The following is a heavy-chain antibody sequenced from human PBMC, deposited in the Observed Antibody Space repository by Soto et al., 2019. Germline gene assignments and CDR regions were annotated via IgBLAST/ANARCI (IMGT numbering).Heavy chain of an antibody. Sequence: QAQLVQSGPEVKKPGSSLKVSCKSYGDSFSRFAVSWVRRAPGEGLAWMGGIIPVTGTANYIDKFRGRLTITADESSSTVYMELSSLRSEDTAVYYCARLGLDLDFDHWGQGTLVTVSS. CDR2: IIPVTGTA. CDR1: GDSFSRFA. J-gene: IGHJ4*02. CDR3: ARLGLDLDFDH. V-gene: IGHV1-69*12.